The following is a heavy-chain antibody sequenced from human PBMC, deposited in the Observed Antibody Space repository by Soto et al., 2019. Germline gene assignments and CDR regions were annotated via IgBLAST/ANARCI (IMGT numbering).Heavy chain of an antibody. D-gene: IGHD6-13*01. Sequence: GGSLRLSCAASGFPFSNYWMSWVRQAPGKGLEWVASIKQDGSEKYYVDSVKGRFAISRDNAKNSLYLQMNSLRAEDTALYYCASPHSITWWWAFEIWGQGTMVTVSS. J-gene: IGHJ3*02. V-gene: IGHV3-7*01. CDR1: GFPFSNYW. CDR2: IKQDGSEK. CDR3: ASPHSITWWWAFEI.